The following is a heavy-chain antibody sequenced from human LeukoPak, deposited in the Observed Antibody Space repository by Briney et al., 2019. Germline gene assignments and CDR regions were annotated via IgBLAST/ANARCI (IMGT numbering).Heavy chain of an antibody. CDR2: IYSGGDT. CDR1: GFSVTNNY. Sequence: PGGSLRLSCAVSGFSVTNNYMSWVRQAPGKGLEWVSVIYSGGDTYYADSVKGRFTISRDNSKNTLYLQMNSLRAEDTAVYYCARERDRGMTSPYFDSWGQGTLVPVSS. CDR3: ARERDRGMTSPYFDS. V-gene: IGHV3-66*01. J-gene: IGHJ4*02. D-gene: IGHD3-16*01.